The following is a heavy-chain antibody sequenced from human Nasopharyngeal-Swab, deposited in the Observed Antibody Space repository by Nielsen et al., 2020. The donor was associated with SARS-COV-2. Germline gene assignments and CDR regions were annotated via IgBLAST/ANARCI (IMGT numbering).Heavy chain of an antibody. CDR1: GSSFTSYW. V-gene: IGHV5-51*01. J-gene: IGHJ3*02. D-gene: IGHD3-22*01. Sequence: GGSLRLSCKGSGSSFTSYWIGWVRQMPGKGLEWMGIIYPGDSDTRYSPSFQGQVTISADKSISTAYLQWSSLKASDTAMYYCARRAYYYDSSGYEAYAFDIWGQGTMVTVSS. CDR2: IYPGDSDT. CDR3: ARRAYYYDSSGYEAYAFDI.